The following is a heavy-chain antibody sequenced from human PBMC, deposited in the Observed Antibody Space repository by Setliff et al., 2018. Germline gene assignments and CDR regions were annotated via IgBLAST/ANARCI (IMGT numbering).Heavy chain of an antibody. CDR3: ARSLVGATYSVYFDY. CDR1: GGTFSIYD. D-gene: IGHD1-26*01. Sequence: GASVKVSCKASGGTFSIYDITWVRQAPGQGLEWTGGIIPISGSPNYAQKFQGRVTITTDESTSTAYMELSSLRSEDTAVYYCARSLVGATYSVYFDYWGQGALVTVSS. V-gene: IGHV1-69*05. CDR2: IIPISGSP. J-gene: IGHJ4*02.